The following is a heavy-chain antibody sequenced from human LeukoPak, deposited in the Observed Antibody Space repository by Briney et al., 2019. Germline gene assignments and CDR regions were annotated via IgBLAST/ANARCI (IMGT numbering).Heavy chain of an antibody. Sequence: ASVKVSCKASGYTFTSYDINWVRQATGQGLEWMGWMNPNSGNTGYAQKFQGRVTMTRNTSISIAYMELSSLRSEDTAVYYCARAGYYDSSGYPLDYYYYGMDVWGQGTTVTVSS. CDR3: ARAGYYDSSGYPLDYYYYGMDV. V-gene: IGHV1-8*01. CDR1: GYTFTSYD. CDR2: MNPNSGNT. J-gene: IGHJ6*02. D-gene: IGHD3-22*01.